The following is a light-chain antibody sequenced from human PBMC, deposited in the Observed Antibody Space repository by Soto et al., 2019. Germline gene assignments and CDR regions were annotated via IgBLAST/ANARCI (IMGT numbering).Light chain of an antibody. V-gene: IGKV3-15*01. CDR3: QQYNIWRSIT. CDR1: QSVGSS. Sequence: EIVMTQSPATLSVSPGGRATLSCRASQSVGSSLAWYQRKPGQAPRLLIYGASTRATGIPATFSGSGSGTEFTLTISSLQSEDFAVYYCQQYNIWRSITFGPGTRLEIK. J-gene: IGKJ5*01. CDR2: GAS.